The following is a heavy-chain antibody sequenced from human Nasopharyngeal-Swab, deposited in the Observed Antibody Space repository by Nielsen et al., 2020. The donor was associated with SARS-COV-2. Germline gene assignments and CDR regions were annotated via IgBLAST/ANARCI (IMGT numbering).Heavy chain of an antibody. J-gene: IGHJ4*02. D-gene: IGHD2-2*01. CDR2: IYHSGSP. V-gene: IGHV4/OR15-8*01. CDR3: ARIPADVVVPAARWWGFDY. Sequence: WLGHSLVIELEGLGEIYHSGSPNYNPSLKSRVTISVDKSKNQFSLKLSSVTAADTAVYYCARIPADVVVPAARWWGFDYWGQGTLVTVSS.